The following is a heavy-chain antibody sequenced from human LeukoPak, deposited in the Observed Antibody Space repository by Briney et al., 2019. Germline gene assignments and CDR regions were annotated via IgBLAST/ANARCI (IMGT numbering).Heavy chain of an antibody. Sequence: SSETLSLTCNVSGGSISGDYWSWIRQPPGKGLEWIGYIYYRGSINYNPSLESRVTISVDTAKNQFSLRLTSVTAADSAVYYCGHTYGGLFDYRGPGILVTVSS. CDR2: IYYRGSI. J-gene: IGHJ4*02. D-gene: IGHD5-18*01. CDR1: GGSISGDY. CDR3: GHTYGGLFDY. V-gene: IGHV4-59*03.